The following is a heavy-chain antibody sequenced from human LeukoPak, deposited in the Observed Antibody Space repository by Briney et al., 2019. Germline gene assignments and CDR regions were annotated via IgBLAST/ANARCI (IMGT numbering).Heavy chain of an antibody. CDR2: IYTSGST. J-gene: IGHJ2*01. CDR3: ARDIPTIFGVVNPNWYFDL. V-gene: IGHV4-61*02. Sequence: SETLSLTCTVSGGSISSGSYYWSWIRQPAGKGLEWIGRIYTSGSTNYNPSLKSRVTISVDTSKNQFSLKLSSVTAADTAVYYCARDIPTIFGVVNPNWYFDLWGRGTLVTVSS. CDR1: GGSISSGSYY. D-gene: IGHD3-3*01.